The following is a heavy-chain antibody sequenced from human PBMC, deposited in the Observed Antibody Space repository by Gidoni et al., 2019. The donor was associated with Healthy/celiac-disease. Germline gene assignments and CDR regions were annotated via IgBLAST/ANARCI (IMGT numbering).Heavy chain of an antibody. J-gene: IGHJ4*02. CDR3: WGTGLALDY. Sequence: EVQLVDSVGCVFNPGGSLRLSSAASGFTFSSYSMNWVRQAPGKGLEWVSSISSSSSYIYYADSVKVRFTISRDKAKNSLYLQMNSLRAEDTAVYYCWGTGLALDYWGQGTLVTVSS. CDR2: ISSSSSYI. V-gene: IGHV3-21*01. CDR1: GFTFSSYS. D-gene: IGHD3-16*01.